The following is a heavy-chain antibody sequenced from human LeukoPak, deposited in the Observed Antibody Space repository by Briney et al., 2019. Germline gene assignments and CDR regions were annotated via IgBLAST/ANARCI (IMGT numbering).Heavy chain of an antibody. CDR2: INHSGST. Sequence: SETLSLTCAVYGGSFSGYYWSWIRQPPGKGLEWIGEINHSGSTNYNPSLKSRVTISVDTSKNQFSLKLSSVTAADTAAYYCATLSSSWRYYYYGMDVWGQGTTVTVSS. CDR1: GGSFSGYY. V-gene: IGHV4-34*01. D-gene: IGHD6-13*01. J-gene: IGHJ6*02. CDR3: ATLSSSWRYYYYGMDV.